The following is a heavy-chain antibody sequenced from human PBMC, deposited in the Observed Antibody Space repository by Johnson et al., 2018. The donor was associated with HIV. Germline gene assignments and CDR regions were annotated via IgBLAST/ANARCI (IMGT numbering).Heavy chain of an antibody. J-gene: IGHJ3*02. CDR2: ISYDGSNK. D-gene: IGHD6-19*01. CDR3: ARDKGTNFSGWYRESDAFDI. CDR1: GFTFSSYA. V-gene: IGHV3-30*04. Sequence: QVQLVESGGGVVQPGRSLRLSCAASGFTFSSYAMHWVRQAPGKGLEWVAVISYDGSNKYQADSVKGRFTISRDNSKNMLYLQMNSLRAEDTAVYYCARDKGTNFSGWYRESDAFDIWGQGTMVTVSS.